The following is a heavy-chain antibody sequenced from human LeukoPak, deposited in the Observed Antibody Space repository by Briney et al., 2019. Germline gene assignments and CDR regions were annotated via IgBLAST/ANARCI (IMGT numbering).Heavy chain of an antibody. Sequence: SETLSLTCTVSGGSISGYYWSWIRQPPGKGLEWIGYVSYSGSTNYNPSLKSRVTISVDTSKNQFSLKLSSVTAADTAVYYCAGSRDGYNMIFDYWGQGTLVTVSS. D-gene: IGHD5-24*01. CDR3: AGSRDGYNMIFDY. V-gene: IGHV4-59*01. CDR2: VSYSGST. J-gene: IGHJ4*02. CDR1: GGSISGYY.